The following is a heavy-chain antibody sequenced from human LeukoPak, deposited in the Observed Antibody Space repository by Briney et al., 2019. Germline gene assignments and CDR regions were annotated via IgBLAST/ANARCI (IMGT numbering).Heavy chain of an antibody. V-gene: IGHV3-23*01. Sequence: GGSLRLSCAASGFTFRSYAMSWVRQAPGKGLEWVSTVTGGGGTTYYADSVKGRFTISRDNSKNTVYLQMNSLRAEDTAVYYCARGRGSGSSDYWGQGTLVTVSS. CDR3: ARGRGSGSSDY. CDR2: VTGGGGTT. D-gene: IGHD3-10*01. CDR1: GFTFRSYA. J-gene: IGHJ4*02.